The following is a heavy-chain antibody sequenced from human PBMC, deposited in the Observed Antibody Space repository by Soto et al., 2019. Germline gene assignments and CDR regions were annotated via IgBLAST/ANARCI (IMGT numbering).Heavy chain of an antibody. J-gene: IGHJ4*02. Sequence: PGGSLRLSCAASGFTFSDYYMTWIRQAPGKGLEWVSYISSSGSTIYYADSVEGRFTISRDNAKNSLYLQMDSLRAEDTAVYYCAREYTSGWYASDHWGQGTLVTVSS. CDR1: GFTFSDYY. CDR2: ISSSGSTI. CDR3: AREYTSGWYASDH. V-gene: IGHV3-11*01. D-gene: IGHD6-19*01.